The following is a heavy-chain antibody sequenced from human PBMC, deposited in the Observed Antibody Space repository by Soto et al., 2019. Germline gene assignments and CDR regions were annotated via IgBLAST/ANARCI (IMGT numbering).Heavy chain of an antibody. CDR2: ISGSGGST. Sequence: GGSLRLSCAASGFTFSSYAMSWVRQAPGKGLEWVSAISGSGGSTYYADSVKGRFTISRDNSKNTLYLQMNSLRADDTAVYYCTTSGGYGSTNWFDPWGQGTLVTVSS. J-gene: IGHJ5*02. CDR1: GFTFSSYA. CDR3: TTSGGYGSTNWFDP. D-gene: IGHD3-10*01. V-gene: IGHV3-23*01.